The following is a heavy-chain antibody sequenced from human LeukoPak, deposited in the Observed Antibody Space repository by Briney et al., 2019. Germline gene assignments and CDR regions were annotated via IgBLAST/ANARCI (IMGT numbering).Heavy chain of an antibody. D-gene: IGHD6-19*01. V-gene: IGHV4-31*03. J-gene: IGHJ4*02. CDR1: GGSISSGGYY. CDR3: ARDVAVAGYFDY. Sequence: SETLSLTCTVSGGSISSGGYYWSWIRQHPGKGLEWIGYIYYSGSTYYNPSLKSRVTISVDTSKNQFSLKLSSVTAADTAVYYCARDVAVAGYFDYWGQGTLVTVSS. CDR2: IYYSGST.